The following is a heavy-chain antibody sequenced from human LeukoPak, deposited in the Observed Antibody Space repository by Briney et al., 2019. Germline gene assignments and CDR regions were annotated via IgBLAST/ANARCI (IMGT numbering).Heavy chain of an antibody. J-gene: IGHJ4*02. CDR3: ARVSGSYGDSAY. D-gene: IGHD1-26*01. V-gene: IGHV3-48*04. CDR1: GFTFSSYS. Sequence: PGGSLRLSCAASGFTFSSYSMNWVRQAPGKGLEWISYITRSSSSMYYADSVKGRFTISRDNAKNSLYLQMNSLRAEDTAVYYCARVSGSYGDSAYWGQGTLVTVSS. CDR2: ITRSSSSM.